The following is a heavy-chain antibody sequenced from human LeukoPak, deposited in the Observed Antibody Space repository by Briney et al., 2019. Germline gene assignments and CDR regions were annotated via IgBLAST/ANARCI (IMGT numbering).Heavy chain of an antibody. D-gene: IGHD3-22*01. V-gene: IGHV4-59*01. J-gene: IGHJ3*02. CDR1: GDSINNYY. CDR3: ARLVTRGYYDSSGRRIDAFDI. Sequence: SETLSLTCTVSGDSINNYYWSWIRQPPGKGLEWIGYIYHSGSTNYNPSLKSRVTMSVDTSKNQFSLKLSSVTAADTAVYYCARLVTRGYYDSSGRRIDAFDIWGQGTMVTVSS. CDR2: IYHSGST.